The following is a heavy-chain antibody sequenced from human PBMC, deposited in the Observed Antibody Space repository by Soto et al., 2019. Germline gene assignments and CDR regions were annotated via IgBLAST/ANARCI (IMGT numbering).Heavy chain of an antibody. V-gene: IGHV4-59*08. CDR3: ARHLETPYYFDY. CDR1: GGSISSYY. Sequence: SETLSLTCTVSGGSISSYYWSWIRQPPGKGLEWIGYIYNSGSTNYNPSLKSRVTTSVDTSRNQLSLKLTSVTAADTAVYYCARHLETPYYFDYWGQGTLVTVSS. J-gene: IGHJ4*02. CDR2: IYNSGST.